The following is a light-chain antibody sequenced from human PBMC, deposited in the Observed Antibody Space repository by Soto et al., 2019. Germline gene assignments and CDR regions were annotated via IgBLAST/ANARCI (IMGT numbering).Light chain of an antibody. Sequence: EIQMTQYPSSLSASVGDRVTITCRASHSISSSLNWYQQKPGKAPDLLIYAASNLQSGVPSRFSGSGSGTDFTLTISSLQPEDFATYYCQQSYSSPQMYTFGQGTKVDIK. CDR2: AAS. V-gene: IGKV1-39*01. CDR1: HSISSS. CDR3: QQSYSSPQMYT. J-gene: IGKJ2*01.